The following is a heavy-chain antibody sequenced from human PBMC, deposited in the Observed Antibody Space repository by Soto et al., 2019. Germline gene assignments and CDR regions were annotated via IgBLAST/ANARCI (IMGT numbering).Heavy chain of an antibody. CDR1: GYSFTTYW. CDR3: ARHEPLYYNFYGMDV. Sequence: GESLKIAGNGSGYSFTTYWIAWVRQRPGKGLEWIGVIYPGDSDTRYSPSFQGQVTISADRSITTAYLQWSSLKASDTAVYYCARHEPLYYNFYGMDVWGQGTTVTVSS. J-gene: IGHJ6*02. CDR2: IYPGDSDT. V-gene: IGHV5-51*01.